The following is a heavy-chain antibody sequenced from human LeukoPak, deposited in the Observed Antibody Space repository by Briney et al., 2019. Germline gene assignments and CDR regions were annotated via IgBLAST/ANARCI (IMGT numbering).Heavy chain of an antibody. CDR3: ARAYDFPDY. CDR2: INPSGGST. D-gene: IGHD3-3*01. V-gene: IGHV1-46*01. J-gene: IGHJ4*02. CDR1: GDTLSTFG. Sequence: ASVKVSCKASGDTLSTFGITWVRQAPGQGLEWMGIINPSGGSTSYAQKFQGRVTMTRDTSTSTVYMELSSLRSEDTAVYYCARAYDFPDYWGQGTLVTVSS.